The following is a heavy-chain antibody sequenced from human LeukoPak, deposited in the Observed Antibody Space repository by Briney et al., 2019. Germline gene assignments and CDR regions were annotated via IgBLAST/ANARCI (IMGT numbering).Heavy chain of an antibody. D-gene: IGHD3-3*01. V-gene: IGHV1-69*13. CDR3: ARGSRYYDFWSGYFDY. CDR1: GGTFSSYA. Sequence: ASVKVSCKASGGTFSSYAISWVRQAPGQGLEWMGGIIPIFGTANYAQKFQGRVTITADESTSTAYMELSSLRSEDTAVYYCARGSRYYDFWSGYFDYWGQGTLVTVSS. CDR2: IIPIFGTA. J-gene: IGHJ4*02.